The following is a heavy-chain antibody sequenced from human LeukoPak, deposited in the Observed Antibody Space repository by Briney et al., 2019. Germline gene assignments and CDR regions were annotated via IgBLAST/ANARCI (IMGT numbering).Heavy chain of an antibody. CDR2: INHSGST. V-gene: IGHV4-34*01. Sequence: SETLSLTCAVYGGSFSGYYWSWIRQPPGKGLEWIGEINHSGSTNYNPSLKSRVTISVDTSKNQFSLKLSSVTAADTAVYYCARLRGENYYVFWGVYKRPRYYFDYGAKETLVTVP. CDR1: GGSFSGYY. D-gene: IGHD3-3*01. CDR3: ARLRGENYYVFWGVYKRPRYYFDY. J-gene: IGHJ4*02.